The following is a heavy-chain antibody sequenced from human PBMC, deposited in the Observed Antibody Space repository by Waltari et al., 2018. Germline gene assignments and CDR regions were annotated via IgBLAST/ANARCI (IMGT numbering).Heavy chain of an antibody. Sequence: QVQLQQWGAGLLKPSETLSLTCAVYGGSFSGYYWSWIRQPPGKGLEWIGEINQSGSTNYNPSLKSRVTISVDTSKNQFSLKLSSVTAADTAVYYCARVGIAAARTPDYWGQGTLVTVSS. V-gene: IGHV4-34*01. CDR2: INQSGST. CDR3: ARVGIAAARTPDY. D-gene: IGHD6-13*01. J-gene: IGHJ4*02. CDR1: GGSFSGYY.